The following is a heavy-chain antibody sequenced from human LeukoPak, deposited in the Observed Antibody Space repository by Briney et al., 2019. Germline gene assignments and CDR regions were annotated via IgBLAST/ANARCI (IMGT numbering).Heavy chain of an antibody. CDR3: ARDQDGMDV. Sequence: SQTLPLTLAISGDSVPNNLSHWHWLPQSPPRGLEWLGRTYYISKWYNDYAVSVKSRLTINPDTSKNQFSLQLNSVTPGDTAVNYCARDQDGMDVWGQGTTVTVSS. CDR1: GDSVPNNLSH. V-gene: IGHV6-1*01. CDR2: TYYISKWYN. J-gene: IGHJ6*02.